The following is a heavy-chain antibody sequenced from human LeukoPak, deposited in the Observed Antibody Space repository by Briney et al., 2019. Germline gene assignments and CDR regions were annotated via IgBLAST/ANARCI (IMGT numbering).Heavy chain of an antibody. CDR3: ARQSPSPYYDSRRISGGLSYYFDY. CDR2: INHSGST. CDR1: GGSFSGYY. Sequence: SETLSLTCAVYGGSFSGYYWSWIRQPPGKGLEWIGEINHSGSTNYNPSLKSRVTISVDTSKNQFSLKLSSVTAADTAVYYCARQSPSPYYDSRRISGGLSYYFDYWGQGTLVTVSS. V-gene: IGHV4-34*01. J-gene: IGHJ4*02. D-gene: IGHD3-22*01.